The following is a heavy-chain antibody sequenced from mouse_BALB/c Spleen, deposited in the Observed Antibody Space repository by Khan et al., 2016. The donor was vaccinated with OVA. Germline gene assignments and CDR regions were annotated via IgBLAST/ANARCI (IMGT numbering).Heavy chain of an antibody. J-gene: IGHJ3*01. Sequence: QIQLVQSGPELKKPGETVKISCEASGYTFTNYGMNWVKQAPGKGLKWMGWINTYTGEPTYADDFKGRFAFSLETSANTASLQINNLKDEDSATYFCTRAGNYRFDTWFTYWGQGTLVTVSA. CDR2: INTYTGEP. CDR1: GYTFTNYG. CDR3: TRAGNYRFDTWFTY. D-gene: IGHD2-14*01. V-gene: IGHV9-3-1*01.